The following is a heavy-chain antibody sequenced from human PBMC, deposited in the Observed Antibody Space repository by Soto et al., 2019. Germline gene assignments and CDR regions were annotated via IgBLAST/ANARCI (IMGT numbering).Heavy chain of an antibody. J-gene: IGHJ4*02. Sequence: GASVKVSCKASGYPFTSYDINWVRQATGQGLEWMGWMNPNSGNTGYAQKFQGRVTMTRNTSISTAYMELSSLRSEDTAVYYCARIVLSGYYFFDYWGQGTLVTVSS. D-gene: IGHD3-22*01. CDR2: MNPNSGNT. V-gene: IGHV1-8*01. CDR3: ARIVLSGYYFFDY. CDR1: GYPFTSYD.